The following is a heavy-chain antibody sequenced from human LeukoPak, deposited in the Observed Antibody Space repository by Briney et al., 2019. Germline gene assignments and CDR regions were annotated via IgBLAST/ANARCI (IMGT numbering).Heavy chain of an antibody. V-gene: IGHV3-30*18. CDR1: GFTFSSYG. CDR3: AKHAHSGSYYSSWFDP. D-gene: IGHD1-26*01. Sequence: GGSLRLSCAASGFTFSSYGMHWVRQAPGKGLEWVAVISYDGSNKYYADSVKGRFTISRDNSKNTLYLQMNSLRAEDTAVYYCAKHAHSGSYYSSWFDPWGQGTLVTVSS. J-gene: IGHJ5*02. CDR2: ISYDGSNK.